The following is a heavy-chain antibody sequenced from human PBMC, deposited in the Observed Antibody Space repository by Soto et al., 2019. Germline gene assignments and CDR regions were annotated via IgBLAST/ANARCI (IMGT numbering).Heavy chain of an antibody. CDR2: INWNSNKI. Sequence: EVQLVESGGGLVQPGRSLRLSCAASGFTFDDYAMHWVRQAPGKGLEWVSGINWNSNKIAYADSVKGRFTISRDNANKSLYLEMNTLRVEDTALYYCAKDGAYYYGSGSSTFDYRGQGTLVTVSS. CDR1: GFTFDDYA. CDR3: AKDGAYYYGSGSSTFDY. J-gene: IGHJ4*02. D-gene: IGHD3-10*01. V-gene: IGHV3-9*01.